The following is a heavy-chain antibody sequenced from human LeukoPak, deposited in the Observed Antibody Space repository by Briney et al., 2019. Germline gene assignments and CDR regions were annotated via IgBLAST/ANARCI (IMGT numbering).Heavy chain of an antibody. V-gene: IGHV1-2*02. CDR2: INPNSSVT. Sequence: ASVKVSCKASGYTFTGYYMFWVRQAPGQGLEWMGWINPNSSVTNYAQKFQGRVTMTRDTSISTAYMELSRLRSDDTAVYYCARVVDNDAFDIWGQGTMVTVSS. CDR1: GYTFTGYY. J-gene: IGHJ3*02. CDR3: ARVVDNDAFDI.